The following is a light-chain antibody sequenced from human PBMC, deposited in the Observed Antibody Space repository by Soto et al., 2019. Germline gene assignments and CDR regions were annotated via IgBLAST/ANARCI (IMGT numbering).Light chain of an antibody. Sequence: EIVMTQSPATLSVSPGERATLSCRASLSVRSNLAWYQQKPGQDPRLLIYAASTRATGIPARFSGSGSGTECTLTISSLQSEDFAVYYCQQYNKWPPYTLGQGTKLEIK. CDR2: AAS. CDR3: QQYNKWPPYT. CDR1: LSVRSN. J-gene: IGKJ2*01. V-gene: IGKV3-15*01.